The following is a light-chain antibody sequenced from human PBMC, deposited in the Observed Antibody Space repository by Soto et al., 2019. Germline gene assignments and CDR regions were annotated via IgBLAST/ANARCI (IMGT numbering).Light chain of an antibody. V-gene: IGKV3-11*01. CDR2: DAS. CDR3: QQRTNWPT. CDR1: QRVRSY. Sequence: EIVLTQSPATLSLSPGERATLSCRASQRVRSYLAWYQQKPGQAPRVLIYDASNRATGIPARFSGSGSGTDFTLTISSLEPEDFAVYYCQQRTNWPTFGGGTKVEIK. J-gene: IGKJ4*01.